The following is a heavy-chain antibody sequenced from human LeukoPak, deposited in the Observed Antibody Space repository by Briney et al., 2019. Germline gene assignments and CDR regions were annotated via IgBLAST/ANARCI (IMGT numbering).Heavy chain of an antibody. CDR3: ARVTVPAAAKHYMDV. Sequence: PSETLSLTCAVYGGSFSGYYWSWIRQPSGKGLEWIGEINHSGSTNYNPSLKSRVTISVDTSKNQFSLKLSSVTAADTAVYYCARVTVPAAAKHYMDVWGKGTTVTVSS. J-gene: IGHJ6*03. CDR2: INHSGST. V-gene: IGHV4-34*01. D-gene: IGHD2-2*01. CDR1: GGSFSGYY.